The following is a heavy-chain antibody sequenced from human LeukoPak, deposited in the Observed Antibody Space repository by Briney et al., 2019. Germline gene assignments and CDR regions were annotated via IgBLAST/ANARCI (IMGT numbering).Heavy chain of an antibody. V-gene: IGHV4-59*08. D-gene: IGHD2-15*01. CDR1: GVSISSYS. CDR3: ARHDHGSGALFDY. J-gene: IGHJ4*02. Sequence: PSETLSLTCTVSGVSISSYSWSWIRKPPGKGLEWIGYIYYSGSTNYNPSLKSRVTIPVDTSWNQFSLKLISVTAADTAVYYCARHDHGSGALFDYWGQGTLVTVSS. CDR2: IYYSGST.